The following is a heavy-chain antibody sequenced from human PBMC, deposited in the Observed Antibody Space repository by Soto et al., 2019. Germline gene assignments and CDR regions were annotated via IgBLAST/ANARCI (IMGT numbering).Heavy chain of an antibody. V-gene: IGHV4-39*01. J-gene: IGHJ6*02. CDR3: ARAFLSTTVIYYYYYGMDV. CDR1: GGSISSGGYY. CDR2: IYYSGST. Sequence: SETLSLTCTVSGGSISSGGYYWSWIRQHPGKGLEWIGSIYYSGSTYYNPSLKSRVTISVDTSKNQFSLKLSSVTAADTAVYYCARAFLSTTVIYYYYYGMDVWGQGTTVTVSS. D-gene: IGHD4-17*01.